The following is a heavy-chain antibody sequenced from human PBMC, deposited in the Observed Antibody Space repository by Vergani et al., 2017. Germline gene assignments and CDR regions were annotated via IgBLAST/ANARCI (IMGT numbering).Heavy chain of an antibody. Sequence: QVQLQQWGAGLLKPSETLSLTCAVYGGSFSGYYWSWIRQPPGKGLEWIGYVYYTGSTTYNPSLKSRVTISVDTSNNQFSLRMTSLTAADPAIYYCARDRDLYCRSTTSCHPWFDPWGQGSLVTVSS. CDR3: ARDRDLYCRSTTSCHPWFDP. CDR1: GGSFSGYY. V-gene: IGHV4-34*11. D-gene: IGHD2/OR15-2a*01. J-gene: IGHJ5*02. CDR2: VYYTGST.